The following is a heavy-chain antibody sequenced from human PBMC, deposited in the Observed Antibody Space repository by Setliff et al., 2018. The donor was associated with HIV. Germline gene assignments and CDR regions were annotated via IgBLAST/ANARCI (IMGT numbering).Heavy chain of an antibody. V-gene: IGHV3-66*02. CDR3: ARAYSSTWYEDYYFDF. CDR2: IYSDGNT. CDR1: GFTVSSSY. J-gene: IGHJ2*01. Sequence: GGSLRLSCAGSGFTVSSSYMTWVRQAPGKGLEWVSVIYSDGNTFYADSVKGRFSISRDNSKNTLSLQMNSLRSEDTALYYCARAYSSTWYEDYYFDFWGRGTLVTVSS. D-gene: IGHD6-13*01.